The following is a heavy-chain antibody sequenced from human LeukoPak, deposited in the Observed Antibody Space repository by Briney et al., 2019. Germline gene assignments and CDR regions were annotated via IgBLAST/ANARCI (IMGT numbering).Heavy chain of an antibody. D-gene: IGHD2-2*01. V-gene: IGHV3-33*01. CDR3: ARSSTNYYYGMDV. CDR2: IWYDGSNK. J-gene: IGHJ6*02. Sequence: PGRSLRLSCAAPGFTFSSYGMHWVRQAPGKGLEWVAVIWYDGSNKYYADSVKGRFTISRDNSKNTLYLQMNSLRAEDTAVYYCARSSTNYYYGMDVWGQGTTVTVSS. CDR1: GFTFSSYG.